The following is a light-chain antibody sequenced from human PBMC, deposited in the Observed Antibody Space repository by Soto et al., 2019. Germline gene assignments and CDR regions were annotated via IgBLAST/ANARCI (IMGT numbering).Light chain of an antibody. CDR1: QSISNY. CDR2: LAS. J-gene: IGKJ1*01. Sequence: DIQMTQSQSSLSASVGDRVTITCRASQSISNYLNWYQQRPGKAPKLLIYLASILSSGVPSKFSGSASGTDFTLTISVLQPEDSATYYCQQTYKTPLTFGQGTKVEIK. CDR3: QQTYKTPLT. V-gene: IGKV1-39*01.